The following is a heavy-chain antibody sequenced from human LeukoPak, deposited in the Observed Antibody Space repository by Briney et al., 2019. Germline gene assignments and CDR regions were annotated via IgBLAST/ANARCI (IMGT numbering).Heavy chain of an antibody. V-gene: IGHV4-61*02. CDR2: LYSNDNT. J-gene: IGHJ6*03. Sequence: SQTLSLTCSVSGGSISSGRYYWTWIRQPAGKGLEWIGRLYSNDNTNYDPSLESRVSISVDTSKSQFYLQLTSVTAADTAVYFCARGVVADDYYMDVWGKGITVIVSS. CDR1: GGSISSGRYY. D-gene: IGHD2-15*01. CDR3: ARGVVADDYYMDV.